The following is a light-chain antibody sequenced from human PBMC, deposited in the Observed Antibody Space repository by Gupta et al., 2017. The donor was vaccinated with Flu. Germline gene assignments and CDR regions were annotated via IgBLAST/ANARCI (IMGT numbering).Light chain of an antibody. CDR1: QSISNW. Sequence: DIQMTQSPSTLSASVGDRVSITCRASQSISNWLAWYQQKPGKAPKLLIYKASSLESGVPSRFSGSGSGTEFTLTISNLQPDDFATYYCQQYNTYRTFGQGTKVEIK. V-gene: IGKV1-5*03. CDR3: QQYNTYRT. J-gene: IGKJ1*01. CDR2: KAS.